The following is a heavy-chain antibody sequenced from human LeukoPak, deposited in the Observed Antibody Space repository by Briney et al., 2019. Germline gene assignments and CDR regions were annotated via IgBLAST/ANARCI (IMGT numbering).Heavy chain of an antibody. D-gene: IGHD4-17*01. Sequence: ASVKVSCKASGYTFTASGLCWVRQAPGQGLEWMGWINPYNDITDYAQTFKGRVTMTTDTSTSTAYMELRSLRSDDTAVYYCALERSNWFDPWGQGTLVTVSS. CDR2: INPYNDIT. CDR3: ALERSNWFDP. V-gene: IGHV1-18*01. J-gene: IGHJ5*02. CDR1: GYTFTASG.